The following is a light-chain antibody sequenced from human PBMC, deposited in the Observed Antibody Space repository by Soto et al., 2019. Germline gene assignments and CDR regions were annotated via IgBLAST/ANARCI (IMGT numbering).Light chain of an antibody. CDR3: QEYNSAPWT. CDR2: AAS. CDR1: QSISTY. J-gene: IGKJ1*01. Sequence: DIQMTQSPSSLSASVGDRVTIACRASQSISTYLAWYQQRPGTVPKLLIYAASTLQSGVPSRFSGSGSGTDFTLTISSLQHGDVATYYCQEYNSAPWTFGPGTKVDI. V-gene: IGKV1-27*01.